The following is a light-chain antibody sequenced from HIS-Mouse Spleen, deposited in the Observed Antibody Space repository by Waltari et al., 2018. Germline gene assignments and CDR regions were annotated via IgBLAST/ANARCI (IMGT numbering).Light chain of an antibody. J-gene: IGKJ4*01. Sequence: DIQLTQSPSFLSASVGDRVTITCRASQGISSYLAWYQQKQGKAPKLLIYAASTLQSGVPSRCSGSGSGTEFTLTISSLQPEDFATYYGQQLNSYPPTFGGGTKVESK. CDR3: QQLNSYPPT. CDR2: AAS. V-gene: IGKV1-9*01. CDR1: QGISSY.